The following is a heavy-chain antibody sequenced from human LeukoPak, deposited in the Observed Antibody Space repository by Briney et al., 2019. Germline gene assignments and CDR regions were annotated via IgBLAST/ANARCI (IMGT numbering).Heavy chain of an antibody. V-gene: IGHV4-34*01. CDR1: GGSFSGYY. Sequence: SETLSLTCAVYGGSFSGYYWSWIRQPPGKGLEWIGEINHSGSTNYNPSLKSRVTISVDTSKNQFSLKLSSVTAADTAVYYCARGGLPRRLVPFDYWGQGTLVTVSS. D-gene: IGHD6-19*01. CDR3: ARGGLPRRLVPFDY. CDR2: INHSGST. J-gene: IGHJ4*02.